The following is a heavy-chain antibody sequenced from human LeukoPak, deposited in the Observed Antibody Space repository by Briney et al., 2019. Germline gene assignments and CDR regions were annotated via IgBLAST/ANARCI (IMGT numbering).Heavy chain of an antibody. J-gene: IGHJ4*02. V-gene: IGHV4-4*07. CDR3: ARDGAATFSDY. CDR2: LYASGST. D-gene: IGHD1-26*01. CDR1: GGSISNYY. Sequence: SETLSLTCTVSGGSISNYYWSWTRQPAGKGLEYIGRLYASGSTDYSPSLRSQLTMSLDTSKNQFSLKLNSVTAADTAIYYCARDGAATFSDYWGPGALVTVSS.